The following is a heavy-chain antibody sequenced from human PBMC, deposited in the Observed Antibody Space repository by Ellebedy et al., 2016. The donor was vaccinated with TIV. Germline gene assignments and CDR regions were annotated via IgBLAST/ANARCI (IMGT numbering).Heavy chain of an antibody. Sequence: KVSCKGSGYSFTSYWIGWVRQMPGKGLEWMGIIYPGDSDTRYSPSFQGQVTLSADKSISTAYLQWSSLKASDTGMYYCARRSGRGSGSYYRIDYWGQGTLVTVSS. CDR3: ARRSGRGSGSYYRIDY. CDR2: IYPGDSDT. CDR1: GYSFTSYW. D-gene: IGHD3-10*01. J-gene: IGHJ4*02. V-gene: IGHV5-51*01.